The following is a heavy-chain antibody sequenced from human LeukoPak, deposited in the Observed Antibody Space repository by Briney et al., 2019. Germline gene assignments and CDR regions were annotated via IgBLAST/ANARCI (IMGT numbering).Heavy chain of an antibody. CDR3: ARGNQYFYYMDV. V-gene: IGHV4-34*01. J-gene: IGHJ6*03. CDR1: GGSFSGYY. Sequence: SETLSLTCAGYGGSFSGYYWSWIRQPPGKGLEWIGEINHSGSTNYNPSLKSRVTISVDTSKNHFSLKVNSVTAADTAVYYCARGNQYFYYMDVWGKGTTVTVSS. CDR2: INHSGST. D-gene: IGHD1-14*01.